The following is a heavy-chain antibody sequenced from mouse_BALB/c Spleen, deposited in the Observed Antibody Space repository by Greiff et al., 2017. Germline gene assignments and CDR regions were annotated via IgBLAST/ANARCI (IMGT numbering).Heavy chain of an antibody. D-gene: IGHD1-2*01. J-gene: IGHJ3*01. CDR3: TKGMDVFTRRFAY. CDR2: IYPSDSYT. Sequence: QVQLQQPGAELVRPGASVKLSCKASGYTFTSTCINWVKQRPGQGLGWIGNIYPSDSYTNYNQKFKDKATLTVDKSSSTAYMQLSSRTSADSAVYDCTKGMDVFTRRFAYWGQGTRVTVSA. V-gene: IGHV1-69*02. CDR1: GYTFTSTC.